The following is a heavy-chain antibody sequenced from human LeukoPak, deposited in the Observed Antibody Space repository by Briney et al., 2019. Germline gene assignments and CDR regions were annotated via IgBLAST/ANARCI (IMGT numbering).Heavy chain of an antibody. D-gene: IGHD5-18*01. CDR1: GFTFSNYY. CDR3: ARDQYSYAHAAH. J-gene: IGHJ4*02. CDR2: IYSGGTT. Sequence: PGGSLRLSCAASGFTFSNYYMNWVRQAPGKGLEWVSVIYSGGTTYYADSVKGRFTISRDNSKNTLHLRMNSLRAEDTAVYYCARDQYSYAHAAHWGQGTLVTVSS. V-gene: IGHV3-66*01.